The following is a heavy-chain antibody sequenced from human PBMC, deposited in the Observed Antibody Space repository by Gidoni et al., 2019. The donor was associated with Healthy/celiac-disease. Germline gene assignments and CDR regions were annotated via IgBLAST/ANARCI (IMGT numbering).Heavy chain of an antibody. J-gene: IGHJ5*02. CDR1: GFTFSSYW. D-gene: IGHD3-3*01. Sequence: ASGFTFSSYWMHWVRQAPGKGLVWVSRINSDGSSTSYADSVKGRFTISRDNAKNTLYLQMNSLRAEDTAVYYCARDGRYYDFWSGFNWFDPWGQGTLVTVSS. V-gene: IGHV3-74*01. CDR2: INSDGSST. CDR3: ARDGRYYDFWSGFNWFDP.